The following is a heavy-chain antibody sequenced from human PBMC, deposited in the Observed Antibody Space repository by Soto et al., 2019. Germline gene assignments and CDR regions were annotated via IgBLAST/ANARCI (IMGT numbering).Heavy chain of an antibody. Sequence: QVQLVESGGGVVQPGRSLRLSCAASGFTFSSYGMHWVRQAPGKGLEWVAVISYDGSNKYYADSVKGRFTISRDNSKNTLYLQMNSLRAEDTAVYYCAKIAAAGYYYGMDVWGQGTTVTVSS. CDR2: ISYDGSNK. CDR3: AKIAAAGYYYGMDV. CDR1: GFTFSSYG. D-gene: IGHD6-13*01. J-gene: IGHJ6*02. V-gene: IGHV3-30*18.